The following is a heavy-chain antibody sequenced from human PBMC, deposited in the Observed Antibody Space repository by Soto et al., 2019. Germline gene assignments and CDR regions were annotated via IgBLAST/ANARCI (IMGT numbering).Heavy chain of an antibody. CDR3: ARDLFVEKTTIN. CDR1: GFSLSNNY. V-gene: IGHV3-66*01. J-gene: IGHJ4*02. D-gene: IGHD4-4*01. Sequence: PGGSLRLSCAASGFSLSNNYMSWVRQAPGAGLEWVSVIYSDGRTYYADSVKGSFTISKDDSKNTVYLQMNSLRAEDTAVYYCARDLFVEKTTINWGQGTLVTVSS. CDR2: IYSDGRT.